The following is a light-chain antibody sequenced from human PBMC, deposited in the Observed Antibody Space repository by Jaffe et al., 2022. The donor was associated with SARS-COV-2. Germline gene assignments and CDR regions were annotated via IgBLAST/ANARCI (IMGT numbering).Light chain of an antibody. CDR2: GAS. Sequence: EIVLTQSPATLSLSPGERATLSCRASQSVSSNLAWYQHKFGQAPRLLIYGASTRATGLPARFSGSGSGTEFTLTISSLQSEDFAVYFCQQYNNWPLYTFGQGTKLEIK. V-gene: IGKV3-15*01. CDR3: QQYNNWPLYT. J-gene: IGKJ2*01. CDR1: QSVSSN.